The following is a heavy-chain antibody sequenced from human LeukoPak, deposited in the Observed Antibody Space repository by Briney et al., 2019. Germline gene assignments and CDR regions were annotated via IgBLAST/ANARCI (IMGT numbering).Heavy chain of an antibody. J-gene: IGHJ4*02. CDR3: AKGIVVGGEYYFDY. D-gene: IGHD3-22*01. CDR2: ISSSSSYI. V-gene: IGHV3-21*04. Sequence: GGSLRLSCAASGFTFSSYSMNWVRQAPGKGLEWVSSISSSSSYIYYADSVKGRFTISRDNAKNSLYLQMNSLRAEDTALYYCAKGIVVGGEYYFDYWGQGTLVTVSS. CDR1: GFTFSSYS.